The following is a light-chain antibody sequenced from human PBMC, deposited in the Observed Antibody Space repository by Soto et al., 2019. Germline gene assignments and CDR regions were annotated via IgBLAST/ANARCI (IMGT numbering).Light chain of an antibody. CDR1: QSVLYSSNNKNY. V-gene: IGKV4-1*01. CDR2: WAS. CDR3: QQYYSTPLT. Sequence: DIVMTQSPDSLAVSLGERATINCKSSQSVLYSSNNKNYLAWYQQKPGQPPKLLIYWASTRESGVPDRFSGSGSGTDFTLTISSLQAEDVALYYCQQYYSTPLTFCGGTKVEIK. J-gene: IGKJ4*01.